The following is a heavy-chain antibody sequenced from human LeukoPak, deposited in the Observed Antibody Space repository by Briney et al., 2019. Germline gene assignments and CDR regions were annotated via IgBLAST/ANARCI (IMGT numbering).Heavy chain of an antibody. D-gene: IGHD2-15*01. V-gene: IGHV6-1*01. CDR2: TYYRSKWYN. CDR1: GDSVSSHSAA. J-gene: IGHJ5*02. CDR3: AANLGYCSGGSCFSWFDP. Sequence: SQTLSLTCAISGDSVSSHSAAWNWIRQSPSRGLEWLGRTYYRSKWYNDYAVSVKSRVTINPDTSKNQFSLQLNSVTPEDTAVYFCAANLGYCSGGSCFSWFDPWGQGTLVTVSS.